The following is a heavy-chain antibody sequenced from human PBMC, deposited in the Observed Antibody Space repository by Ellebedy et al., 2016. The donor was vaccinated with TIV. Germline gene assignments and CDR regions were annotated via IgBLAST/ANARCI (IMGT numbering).Heavy chain of an antibody. Sequence: SLRLSXSASGFTFADYTMGWFRQAPGKGLEWVGFIRRKAFGGTTEYAASVKGRFTMSRDGPESIASLQMNSLKTEDTAVYYCTRGSAWFEGWYYFDYWGQGALVTVSS. D-gene: IGHD6-19*01. J-gene: IGHJ4*02. CDR1: GFTFADYT. CDR3: TRGSAWFEGWYYFDY. CDR2: IRRKAFGGTT. V-gene: IGHV3-49*01.